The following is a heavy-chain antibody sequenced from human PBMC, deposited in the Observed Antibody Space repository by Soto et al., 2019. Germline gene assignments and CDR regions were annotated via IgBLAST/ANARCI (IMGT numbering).Heavy chain of an antibody. D-gene: IGHD4-17*01. J-gene: IGHJ5*02. V-gene: IGHV4-39*01. CDR3: ARHDVTVTFNYFDP. CDR1: GASIGSGGYY. CDR2: IDYRGST. Sequence: SETLSLTCTVSGASIGSGGYYWGWIRQPPGKGLEWIGSIDYRGSTNYNPSLKSRVTISVDTSNNQFSLELSSVTAADTALYFCARHDVTVTFNYFDPWGQGTLVTVSS.